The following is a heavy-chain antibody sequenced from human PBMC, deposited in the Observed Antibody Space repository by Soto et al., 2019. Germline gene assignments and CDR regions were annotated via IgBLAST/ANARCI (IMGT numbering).Heavy chain of an antibody. CDR2: IIPIFGTA. Sequence: QVQLVQSGAEVKKPGSSVKVSCKASGGTFSSYAISWVRQAPGQGLEWMGGIIPIFGTANYAQMFQGRVTSTADESTSTAHMKLRSRRSEDTAVYYWARESRYCSGGSCYSLPGIDSWGQGTLVTVSS. V-gene: IGHV1-69*12. CDR3: ARESRYCSGGSCYSLPGIDS. CDR1: GGTFSSYA. D-gene: IGHD2-15*01. J-gene: IGHJ4*02.